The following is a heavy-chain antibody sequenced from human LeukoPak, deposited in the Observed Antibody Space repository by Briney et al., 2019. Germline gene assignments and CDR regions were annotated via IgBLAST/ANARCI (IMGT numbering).Heavy chain of an antibody. CDR3: ARDATTRAFDT. J-gene: IGHJ3*02. V-gene: IGHV4-4*07. CDR2: IYTSGST. D-gene: IGHD4-17*01. Sequence: SETLSPTCTVSGGSISSYYWSWIRQPAGKGLEWIGRIYTSGSTNYNPSLKSRVTMSVGTSKNQFSLKLSSVTAAGTAVYFCARDATTRAFDTWGQGTMVTVSS. CDR1: GGSISSYY.